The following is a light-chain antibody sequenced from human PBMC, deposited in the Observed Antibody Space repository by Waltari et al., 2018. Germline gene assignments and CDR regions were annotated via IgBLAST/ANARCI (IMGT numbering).Light chain of an antibody. CDR1: SGHSNYA. CDR3: QTWGTGIQV. Sequence: QLVLTQSPSASASLGASVKLTYTLSSGHSNYAIAWHQQQPEKGPRYLMKLNDDGSHNEGDGIPDRFSGSSSGAERYLTISSLQSEDEADYYCQTWGTGIQVFGGGTKLTVL. J-gene: IGLJ3*02. CDR2: LNDDGSH. V-gene: IGLV4-69*01.